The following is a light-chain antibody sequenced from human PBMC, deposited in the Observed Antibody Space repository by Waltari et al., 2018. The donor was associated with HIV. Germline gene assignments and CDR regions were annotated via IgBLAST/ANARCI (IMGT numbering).Light chain of an antibody. CDR2: SND. J-gene: IGLJ2*01. CDR3: AVWDDSLNGRV. CDR1: NSNIGSNT. Sequence: QSVLTQPPSASGTPGQRVPISCSGSNSNIGSNTVNWYRQLPGTAPKFLINSNDQRPSGVPDRFSGSKSGTSASLAISGLQSEDEADYYCAVWDDSLNGRVFGGGTKLTVL. V-gene: IGLV1-44*01.